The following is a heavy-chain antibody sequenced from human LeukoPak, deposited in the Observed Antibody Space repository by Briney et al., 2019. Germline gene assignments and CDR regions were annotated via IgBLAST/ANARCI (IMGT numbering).Heavy chain of an antibody. CDR3: ARSPYYYDSSGAYYYYGMDV. CDR2: IYYGGST. Sequence: PSETLSLTCTVSGGSISSSTYYWGWIRQPPGKGLEWIGSIYYGGSTYYNSSLKSRVTTSVDTSKNQFSLKLSSVTAADTAVYYCARSPYYYDSSGAYYYYGMDVWGQGTTVTVSS. D-gene: IGHD3-22*01. V-gene: IGHV4-39*07. CDR1: GGSISSSTYY. J-gene: IGHJ6*02.